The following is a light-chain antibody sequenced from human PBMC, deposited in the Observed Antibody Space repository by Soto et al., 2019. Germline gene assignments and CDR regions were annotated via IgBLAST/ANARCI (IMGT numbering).Light chain of an antibody. Sequence: QSALTQPASVSGSPGQSITISCTGTNSDVGAHNFVSWYQQHPGKAPKLMIYELTYRPSGVSDRFLGSKSGNTASLTISGLQADDEADYYCSSYATGNTYVFGSGTQLTVL. V-gene: IGLV2-14*01. J-gene: IGLJ1*01. CDR3: SSYATGNTYV. CDR1: NSDVGAHNF. CDR2: ELT.